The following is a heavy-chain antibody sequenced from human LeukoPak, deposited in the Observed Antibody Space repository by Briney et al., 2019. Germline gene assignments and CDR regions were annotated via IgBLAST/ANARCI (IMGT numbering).Heavy chain of an antibody. CDR1: GFTFSSYA. CDR3: AKMEAWTTVTGSGVDY. V-gene: IGHV3-23*01. D-gene: IGHD4-17*01. J-gene: IGHJ4*02. CDR2: ISGNGGST. Sequence: GGSLRLSCAASGFTFSSYAMTWVRQAPGKGLEWVSAISGNGGSTYYADSVKGRFTISIDNSKNTLYLQMNSLRVEDTAAYYCAKMEAWTTVTGSGVDYWGQGTLVTVSS.